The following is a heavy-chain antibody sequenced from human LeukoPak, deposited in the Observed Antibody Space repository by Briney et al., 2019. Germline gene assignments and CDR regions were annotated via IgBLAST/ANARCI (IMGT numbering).Heavy chain of an antibody. V-gene: IGHV4-59*08. CDR3: ARRRGTSGWLDY. J-gene: IGHJ4*02. D-gene: IGHD6-19*01. CDR2: IYPSGST. CDR1: GGSISGFY. Sequence: SETLSLTCIVSGGSISGFYWSWIRQPPGKGLEWVGYIYPSGSTNYNPSLKSRVTISVDTFRNQFSLQLSSVTTADTAVYYCARRRGTSGWLDYWGQGALVTVSS.